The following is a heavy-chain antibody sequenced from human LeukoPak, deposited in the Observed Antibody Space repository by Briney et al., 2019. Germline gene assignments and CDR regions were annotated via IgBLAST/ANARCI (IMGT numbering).Heavy chain of an antibody. Sequence: GGSLRLSCVASGFTFGNHFMHWVRQAPGKGLLWVSRINPDGTTTYHADSVKGRFTVSRDNADNALYLQMHNLRVEDTALYYCTRGLGMTHNAFDLWGPGTLVTVSS. D-gene: IGHD1-14*01. CDR2: INPDGTTT. CDR1: GFTFGNHF. J-gene: IGHJ3*01. CDR3: TRGLGMTHNAFDL. V-gene: IGHV3-74*01.